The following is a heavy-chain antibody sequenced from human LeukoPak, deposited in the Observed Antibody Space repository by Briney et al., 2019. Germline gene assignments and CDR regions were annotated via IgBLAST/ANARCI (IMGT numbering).Heavy chain of an antibody. CDR3: ARDPRRGSAATRPDWFDP. Sequence: GRSLRLSCAASGFTFSSYGMHWGRQAPGKGLEWVAVIWYDGSNKYYADSVKGRFTISRDNSKNTLYLQMNSLRAEDTAVYYCARDPRRGSAATRPDWFDPWGQGTLVTVSS. V-gene: IGHV3-33*01. CDR1: GFTFSSYG. CDR2: IWYDGSNK. D-gene: IGHD2-15*01. J-gene: IGHJ5*02.